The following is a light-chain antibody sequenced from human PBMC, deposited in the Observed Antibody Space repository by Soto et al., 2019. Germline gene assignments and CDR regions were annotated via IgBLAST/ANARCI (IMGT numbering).Light chain of an antibody. V-gene: IGKV3-20*01. J-gene: IGKJ1*01. CDR2: GAS. CDR1: QSVSSDY. CDR3: NQYGSSPWT. Sequence: EIVLTQSPGTLSLSPGERATLSCRASQSVSSDYLAWYQQKPGQAPRLLIYGASSRATDFPDRFSGSGSGTDFTLTISSLEPEDFAVYYCNQYGSSPWTFGQGTKVDIK.